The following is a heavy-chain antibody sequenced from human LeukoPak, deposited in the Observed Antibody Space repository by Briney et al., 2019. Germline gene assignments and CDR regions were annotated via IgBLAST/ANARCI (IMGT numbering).Heavy chain of an antibody. CDR3: ARAAVVAATRWFDP. CDR2: IYYSGST. J-gene: IGHJ5*02. D-gene: IGHD2-15*01. CDR1: GGSISSGDYY. Sequence: PSETLSLTCTVSGGSISSGDYYWRWIRQPPGKGLEWIGYIYYSGSTYYNPSLKSRVTISVDTSKNQFSLKLSSVTAADTAVYYCARAAVVAATRWFDPWGQGTLVTVSS. V-gene: IGHV4-30-4*01.